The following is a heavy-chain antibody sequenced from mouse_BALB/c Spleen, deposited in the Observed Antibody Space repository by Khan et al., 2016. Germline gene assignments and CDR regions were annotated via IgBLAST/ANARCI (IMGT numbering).Heavy chain of an antibody. V-gene: IGHV2-9*02. J-gene: IGHJ2*01. CDR3: ARVQYGNYDYFDY. D-gene: IGHD2-10*02. CDR2: IWPGGST. Sequence: QVQLKQSGPGLVAPSQSLSITCTVSGFSLTTYGVHWVRQPPGKGLKWLGVIWPGGSTNYNSALMSRLSISKDNSKGQVFLKMNSLQTDDTAIYYCARVQYGNYDYFDYWGQGTTLTVSS. CDR1: GFSLTTYG.